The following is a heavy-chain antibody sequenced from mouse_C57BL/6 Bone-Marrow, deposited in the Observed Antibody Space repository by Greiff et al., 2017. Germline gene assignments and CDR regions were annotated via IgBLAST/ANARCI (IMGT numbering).Heavy chain of an antibody. D-gene: IGHD1-1*01. J-gene: IGHJ1*03. Sequence: VQLQQSGAELMKPGASVKLSCKATGYTFTGYWIEWVKPRPGHGLEWIGEILPGSGSTNYNEKFKGKATFTADTSSNTAYLQLSSLTTEDAAIYYCSRDYYDSSDGYFDVWGTGTTVTVSA. CDR2: ILPGSGST. CDR1: GYTFTGYW. CDR3: SRDYYDSSDGYFDV. V-gene: IGHV1-9*01.